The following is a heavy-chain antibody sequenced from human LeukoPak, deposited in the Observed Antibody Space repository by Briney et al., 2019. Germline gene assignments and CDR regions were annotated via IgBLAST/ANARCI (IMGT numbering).Heavy chain of an antibody. CDR3: ARGYDSSGYYPVGY. CDR1: GFTVSSNY. Sequence: PGGSLRLSCAASGFTVSSNYMSWVRQAPGKGLEWVSVIYSGGSTYYADSVKGRFTISRDNSKNTLYLQMNSLRAEDTAVYYCARGYDSSGYYPVGYWGQGTLVTVSS. J-gene: IGHJ4*02. V-gene: IGHV3-66*01. D-gene: IGHD3-22*01. CDR2: IYSGGST.